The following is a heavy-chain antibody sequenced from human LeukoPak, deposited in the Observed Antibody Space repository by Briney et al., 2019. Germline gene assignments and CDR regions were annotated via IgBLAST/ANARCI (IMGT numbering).Heavy chain of an antibody. CDR1: GGSITSYY. CDR2: IYYSGST. D-gene: IGHD4-23*01. J-gene: IGHJ5*02. V-gene: IGHV4-59*01. CDR3: AGVTFDDYAGNSAWFDP. Sequence: SETLSLTCTVSGGSITSYYWTWIRQPPGKGLEWIGHIYYSGSTNYNPSLKSRVTISVHTSKNQFSLRLNSVTAADTAVYYCAGVTFDDYAGNSAWFDPWGQGTLVTVSS.